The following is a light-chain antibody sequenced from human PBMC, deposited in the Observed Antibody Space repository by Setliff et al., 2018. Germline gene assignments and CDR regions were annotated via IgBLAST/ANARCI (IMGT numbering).Light chain of an antibody. Sequence: QSALTQPASVSGSPGQSITISCIGSSRDVGSYDFVSWYQQHPGKAPKLIIYDVTGRPSGVSDRFSGSKSGNTASLTISGLQAEDEADYFCSSYTSSSTLLLFGGGTKVTVL. J-gene: IGLJ2*01. V-gene: IGLV2-14*03. CDR1: SRDVGSYDF. CDR2: DVT. CDR3: SSYTSSSTLLL.